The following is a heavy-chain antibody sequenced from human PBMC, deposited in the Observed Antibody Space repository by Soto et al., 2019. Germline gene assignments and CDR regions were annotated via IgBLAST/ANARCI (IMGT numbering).Heavy chain of an antibody. V-gene: IGHV3-74*01. CDR1: GFTFSRYW. J-gene: IGHJ6*02. CDR3: ASNYAYAEGYYWYGIDV. CDR2: ISSYGSDT. Sequence: PGGSLRLSCAASGFTFSRYWMHWVRQAPGKGLVWVSRISSYGSDTHYADSVKGRFTISRDNAKNTLYLQMNSLRADDTAVYYCASNYAYAEGYYWYGIDVWGQGPTVTVSS. D-gene: IGHD3-16*01.